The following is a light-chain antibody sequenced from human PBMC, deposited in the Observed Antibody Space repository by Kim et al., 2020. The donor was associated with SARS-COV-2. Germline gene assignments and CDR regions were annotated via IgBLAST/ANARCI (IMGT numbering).Light chain of an antibody. Sequence: QSVLTQPPSASGTPGQRVYISCSGSYSNIGSNAIHWYQVFPGTAPKLLIYSDDRRPSGVPDRFSGSKSGTSASLALSGLLSDDEAVYYCATWDDSLEAWVFGGGTQLAVL. CDR3: ATWDDSLEAWV. J-gene: IGLJ3*02. CDR2: SDD. CDR1: YSNIGSNA. V-gene: IGLV1-44*01.